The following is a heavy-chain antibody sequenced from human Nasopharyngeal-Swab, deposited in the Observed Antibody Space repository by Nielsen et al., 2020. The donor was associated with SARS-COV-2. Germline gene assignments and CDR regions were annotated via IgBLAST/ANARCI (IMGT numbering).Heavy chain of an antibody. Sequence: SETLSLTCAVSGGSFSGYYWSWIRQPPGKGLEWIGEINHSGSTNYNPSLKSRVTISVDTSKNQFSLKLISVTAADTAVYYCARGNGAFDYWGQGTLVTVSS. CDR1: GGSFSGYY. V-gene: IGHV4-34*01. CDR2: INHSGST. D-gene: IGHD4-17*01. J-gene: IGHJ4*02. CDR3: ARGNGAFDY.